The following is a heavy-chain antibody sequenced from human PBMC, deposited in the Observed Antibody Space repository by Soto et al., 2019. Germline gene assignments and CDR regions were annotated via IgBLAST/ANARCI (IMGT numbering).Heavy chain of an antibody. Sequence: GASVKVSCKASGYTFTVYYMHWVRQAPGQGLAWMGWINPKSGGTMYPQKFQGRVTMTWDTSISTAYMALTRLRSDATAVYYCARELETGGGSEGFDYCGQGTLVTVDS. CDR1: GYTFTVYY. CDR2: INPKSGGT. J-gene: IGHJ4*02. D-gene: IGHD1-26*01. CDR3: ARELETGGGSEGFDY. V-gene: IGHV1-2*02.